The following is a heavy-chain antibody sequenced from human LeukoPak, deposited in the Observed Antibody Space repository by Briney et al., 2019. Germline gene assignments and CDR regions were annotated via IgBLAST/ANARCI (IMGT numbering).Heavy chain of an antibody. Sequence: SETLSLTCTVSGVSISSYYWSWIRQPPGKGLGWIGYIYYSGSTNYNPSLKSRVTISVDTSKNQFSLKLSSVTAADTAVYYCARAGHDFWSGYYAYWFDPWGQGTLVTVSS. CDR1: GVSISSYY. CDR2: IYYSGST. V-gene: IGHV4-59*01. J-gene: IGHJ5*02. D-gene: IGHD3-3*01. CDR3: ARAGHDFWSGYYAYWFDP.